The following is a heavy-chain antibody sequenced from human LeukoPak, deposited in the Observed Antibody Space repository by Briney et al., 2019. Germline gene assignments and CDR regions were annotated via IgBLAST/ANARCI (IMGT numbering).Heavy chain of an antibody. CDR2: VYYGRSP. CDR1: GDSISRSTYY. D-gene: IGHD6-25*01. J-gene: IGHJ4*02. CDR3: ARSSGTGTFSY. V-gene: IGHV4-39*02. Sequence: SETLSLTCTVSGDSISRSTYYWAWIRQPPGKGLEWIGSVYYGRSPYFNPSLESRATISVDTSKNHFSLKMSSVTAADTAVYYCARSSGTGTFSYWGQGTLVTDSS.